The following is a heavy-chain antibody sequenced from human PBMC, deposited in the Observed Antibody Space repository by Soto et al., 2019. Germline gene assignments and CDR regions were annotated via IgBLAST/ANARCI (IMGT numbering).Heavy chain of an antibody. CDR2: IIPIFGTA. J-gene: IGHJ4*02. Sequence: SVKVSCKASGGTFSSYAISWVRQAPGQGLEWMGGIIPIFGTANYAQKFQGRVTITADESTSTAYMELSSLRSEDTAVYYCARDYSSGSPFDYWGQGTLVTVSS. CDR1: GGTFSSYA. CDR3: ARDYSSGSPFDY. D-gene: IGHD3-22*01. V-gene: IGHV1-69*13.